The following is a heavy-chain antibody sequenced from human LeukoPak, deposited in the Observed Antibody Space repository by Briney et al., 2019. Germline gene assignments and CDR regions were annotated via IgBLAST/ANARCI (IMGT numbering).Heavy chain of an antibody. CDR1: GGSISSYY. D-gene: IGHD4-17*01. CDR2: IYYSGST. Sequence: SETLSLTCTVSGGSISSYYWSWIRQPPGKGLEWIGYIYYSGSTNYNPSLRSRVTISVDTSKNQFSLKLNSVSAADTAVYYCARGSDSGDYWGQGTLVTVSS. CDR3: ARGSDSGDY. J-gene: IGHJ4*02. V-gene: IGHV4-59*01.